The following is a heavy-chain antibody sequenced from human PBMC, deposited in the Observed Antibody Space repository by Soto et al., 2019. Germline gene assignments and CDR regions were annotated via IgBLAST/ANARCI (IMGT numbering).Heavy chain of an antibody. V-gene: IGHV3-33*01. CDR1: GFTFSSYG. CDR3: ARDYYDILTGNPTSPQLGGY. D-gene: IGHD3-9*01. Sequence: GGSLRLSCAASGFTFSSYGMHWVRQAPGKGLEWVAVIWYDGSNKYYADSVKGRFTISRDNSKNTLYLQMNSLRAEDTAVYYCARDYYDILTGNPTSPQLGGYWGQGTLVTVSS. CDR2: IWYDGSNK. J-gene: IGHJ4*02.